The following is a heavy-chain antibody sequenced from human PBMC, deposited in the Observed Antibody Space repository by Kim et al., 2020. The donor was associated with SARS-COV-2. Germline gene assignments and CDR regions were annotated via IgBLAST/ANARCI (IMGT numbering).Heavy chain of an antibody. Sequence: TPTLTSRVTISRDTSKNQLSRRLSSVTAADTAMYYCARDSGWLQPIDSWGQGTLVTVSS. V-gene: IGHV4-59*01. J-gene: IGHJ4*02. CDR3: ARDSGWLQPIDS. D-gene: IGHD6-19*01.